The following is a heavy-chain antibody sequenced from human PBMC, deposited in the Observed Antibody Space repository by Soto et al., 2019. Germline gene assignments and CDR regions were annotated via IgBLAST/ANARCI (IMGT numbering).Heavy chain of an antibody. D-gene: IGHD2-15*01. CDR2: IIPIPGIA. CDR3: ARDRGCSGGSCYATRGYYFDY. V-gene: IGHV1-69*08. CDR1: GGTFSSYT. Sequence: QVQLVQSGAEVKKPGSSVKVSCKASGGTFSSYTISWVRQAPGQGLEWMGRIIPIPGIANYAQKFQGRVTITADKSTSTAYMELSSLRSEDTAVYYCARDRGCSGGSCYATRGYYFDYWGQGTLVTVSS. J-gene: IGHJ4*02.